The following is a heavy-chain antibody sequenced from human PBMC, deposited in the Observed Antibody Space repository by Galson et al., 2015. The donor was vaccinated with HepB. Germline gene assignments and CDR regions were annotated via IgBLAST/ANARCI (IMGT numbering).Heavy chain of an antibody. V-gene: IGHV5-51*01. CDR2: IYPGDSDT. J-gene: IGHJ4*02. Sequence: QSGAEVKRPGESLKISCKGSGYSFTSYWIGWVRQMPGKGLEWMGIIYPGDSDTRYSPSFQGQVTISADKSISTAYLQWSSLKASDTAMYYCARPIRGHTAMVIFDYWGQGTLVTVSS. D-gene: IGHD5-18*01. CDR3: ARPIRGHTAMVIFDY. CDR1: GYSFTSYW.